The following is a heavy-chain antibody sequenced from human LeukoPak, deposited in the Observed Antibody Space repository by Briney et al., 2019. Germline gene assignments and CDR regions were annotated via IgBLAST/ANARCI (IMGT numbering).Heavy chain of an antibody. V-gene: IGHV1-2*02. CDR3: ARPRRHYYDSSGYPSSFDY. J-gene: IGHJ4*02. CDR2: INPNSGGT. CDR1: GYTFTGYY. Sequence: ASVKVSCKASGYTFTGYYMHWVRQAPGQGLEWMGWINPNSGGTNYAQKFQGRVTMTRDTSISTAYMELSGLRSDDTAVYYCARPRRHYYDSSGYPSSFDYWGQGTLVTVSS. D-gene: IGHD3-22*01.